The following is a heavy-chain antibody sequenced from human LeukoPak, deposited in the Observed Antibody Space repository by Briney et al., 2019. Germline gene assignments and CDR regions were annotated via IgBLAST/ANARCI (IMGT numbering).Heavy chain of an antibody. CDR3: ARNYYGSGTMGGY. Sequence: PGGSLRLSCAASGFTFSSFTMTWVRQPPGKGLEWVSTIGGSGGSTYYAGSVKGRFTISRDNSKNTLSLQMNSLRAEDSAIYYCARNYYGSGTMGGYWGQGTLVTVPS. CDR1: GFTFSSFT. V-gene: IGHV3-23*01. D-gene: IGHD3-10*01. J-gene: IGHJ4*02. CDR2: IGGSGGST.